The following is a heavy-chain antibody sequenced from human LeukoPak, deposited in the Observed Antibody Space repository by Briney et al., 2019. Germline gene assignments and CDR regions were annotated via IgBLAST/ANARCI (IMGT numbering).Heavy chain of an antibody. V-gene: IGHV1-2*02. CDR1: GYTFTGYY. CDR2: INPNSGGT. D-gene: IGHD1-26*01. CDR3: ARQRLGQGGLDP. Sequence: ASVKVSCKASGYTFTGYYMHWVRQAPGQGLEWMGWINPNSGGTNYAQKFQGRVTMTRDTSISTAYMELSRLRSDDTAVYYCARQRLGQGGLDPWGQGTLVTVSS. J-gene: IGHJ5*02.